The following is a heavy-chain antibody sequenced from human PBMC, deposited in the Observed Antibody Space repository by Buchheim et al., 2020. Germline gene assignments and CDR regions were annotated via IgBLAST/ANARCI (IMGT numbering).Heavy chain of an antibody. CDR3: ARHLTGSGSDY. Sequence: QVQLQESGPGLVKPSETLSLTCTVSGGSISSDYWSWIRQPPGKGLEWIGYIYNSGSTNYNPSLKSRVTISVATSKNQLSLKLSSVTAADTAVYYCARHLTGSGSDYWGQGTL. CDR1: GGSISSDY. CDR2: IYNSGST. V-gene: IGHV4-59*08. D-gene: IGHD1-26*01. J-gene: IGHJ4*02.